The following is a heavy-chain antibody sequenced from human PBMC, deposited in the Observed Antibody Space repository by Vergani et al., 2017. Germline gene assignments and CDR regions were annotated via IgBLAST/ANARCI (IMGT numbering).Heavy chain of an antibody. V-gene: IGHV3-23*01. CDR3: ARDRGDGCNQRPHYYFDY. CDR2: ISGSGGST. J-gene: IGHJ4*02. Sequence: EVQLLESGGGLVQPGGSLRLSCAASGFTFSSYAMSWVRQAPGKGLEWVSAISGSGGSTYYADSVKGRFTISRDNSKNTLYLQMNSLRAEDTAVYYCARDRGDGCNQRPHYYFDYWGQGTLVTVSS. CDR1: GFTFSSYA. D-gene: IGHD5-24*01.